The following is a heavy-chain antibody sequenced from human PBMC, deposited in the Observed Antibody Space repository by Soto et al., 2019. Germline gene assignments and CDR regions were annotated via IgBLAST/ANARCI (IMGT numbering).Heavy chain of an antibody. CDR3: VHLNTGCSGDY. Sequence: SGPTLVNPTHTLTLTCTFSGFSLSTSGVGVGWIRHSPGKALEWLALIYWDDDKRYSPSLKNRLSITKDTSKNQVVLTMTNMDPVETATYCCVHLNTGCSGDYWRQGTLVTVAS. CDR2: IYWDDDK. D-gene: IGHD2-2*01. J-gene: IGHJ4*02. V-gene: IGHV2-5*02. CDR1: GFSLSTSGVG.